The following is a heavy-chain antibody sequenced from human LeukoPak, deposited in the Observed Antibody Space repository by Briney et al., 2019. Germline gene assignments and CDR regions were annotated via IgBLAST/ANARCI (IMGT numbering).Heavy chain of an antibody. CDR3: ARADFIDAGPYLIGP. V-gene: IGHV1-2*02. CDR1: GYSFIDYY. CDR2: INTKNGRT. J-gene: IGHJ5*02. D-gene: IGHD3-3*01. Sequence: ASVGVSCKCSGYSFIDYYIHWVRQARGQGLEWMGWINTKNGRTSSARKFQGRVTMTRDPSITTVYIDMAWLTSDDAAMYFCARADFIDAGPYLIGPWGQGTLVTVSS.